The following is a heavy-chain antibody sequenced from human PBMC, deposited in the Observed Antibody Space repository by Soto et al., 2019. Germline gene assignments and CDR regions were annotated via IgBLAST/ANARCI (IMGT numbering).Heavy chain of an antibody. D-gene: IGHD3-22*01. CDR1: GGSISSSSYY. J-gene: IGHJ4*02. V-gene: IGHV4-61*05. Sequence: SETLSLTCTDSGGSISSSSYYWSWIRQPPGKGLEWIGYIYYSGSTNYNPSLKSRVTISVDTSKNQFSLKLSSVTAADTAVYYCASQAFEDYYDSSGYYYAYRPTDYWGQGTLVTVSS. CDR3: ASQAFEDYYDSSGYYYAYRPTDY. CDR2: IYYSGST.